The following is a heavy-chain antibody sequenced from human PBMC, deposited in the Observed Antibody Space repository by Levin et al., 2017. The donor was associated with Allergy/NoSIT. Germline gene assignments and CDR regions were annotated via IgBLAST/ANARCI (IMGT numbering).Heavy chain of an antibody. J-gene: IGHJ5*02. D-gene: IGHD1-1*01. CDR1: GFSLSSSGMR. CDR2: IDWSDEG. CDR3: PRLHDDADGRKWFDP. V-gene: IGHV2-70*04. Sequence: QTLSLTCTFSGFSLSSSGMRVSWVRQPPGKALGWLARIDWSDEGFYSTSLKTRLTISKATSKNQLVLTMTNMDPVDTATYYCPRLHDDADGRKWFDPWGQGTLVPVSS.